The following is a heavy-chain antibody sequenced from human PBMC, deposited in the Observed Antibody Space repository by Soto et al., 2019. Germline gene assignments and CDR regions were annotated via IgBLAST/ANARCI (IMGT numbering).Heavy chain of an antibody. V-gene: IGHV1-3*01. J-gene: IGHJ6*02. Sequence: QVQLVQSGAEVKKPGASVKVSCKASGYTFTSYAMHWVRKAPGQRLEWMGWINAGNGNTKYSQKFQGRVTITRDTSASTAYMELSSLRSEDTAVYYCARDVTGSGWWGYYYYGMDVWGQGTTVTVSS. CDR1: GYTFTSYA. D-gene: IGHD6-19*01. CDR3: ARDVTGSGWWGYYYYGMDV. CDR2: INAGNGNT.